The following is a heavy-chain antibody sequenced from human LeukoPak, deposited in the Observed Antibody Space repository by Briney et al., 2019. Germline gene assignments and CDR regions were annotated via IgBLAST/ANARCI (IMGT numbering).Heavy chain of an antibody. D-gene: IGHD7-27*01. Sequence: SETLSLTCTVSGGSISSSSYYWGWIRQPPGKGLEWIGSIYYSGSTYYNPSLKSRVTISVDTSKNQFSLKLSSVTAADTAVYYCASLGISHSSVDYWGQETLVTVSS. CDR2: IYYSGST. CDR3: ASLGISHSSVDY. J-gene: IGHJ4*02. V-gene: IGHV4-39*01. CDR1: GGSISSSSYY.